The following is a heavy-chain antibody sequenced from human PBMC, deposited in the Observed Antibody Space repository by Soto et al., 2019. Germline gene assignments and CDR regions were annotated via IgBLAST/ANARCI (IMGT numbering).Heavy chain of an antibody. J-gene: IGHJ5*02. Sequence: SETLSLTCAVYGGSFSGYYWSWIRQPPGKGLEWIGEINHSVSANYNPSLKSRVTISVDTSKNQFSLKLSSVTAADTAVYYCARGRSTRYCSSTSCYTYSSGWFAWGQGALVTVSS. CDR2: INHSVSA. CDR3: ARGRSTRYCSSTSCYTYSSGWFA. D-gene: IGHD2-2*02. V-gene: IGHV4-34*01. CDR1: GGSFSGYY.